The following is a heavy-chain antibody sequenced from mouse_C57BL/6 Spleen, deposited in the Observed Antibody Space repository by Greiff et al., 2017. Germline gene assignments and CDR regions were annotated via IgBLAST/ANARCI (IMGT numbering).Heavy chain of an antibody. CDR2: IDPSDSYT. V-gene: IGHV1-69*01. D-gene: IGHD2-12*01. Sequence: QVQLQQPGAELVMPGASVKLSCKASGYTFTSYWMHWVKQRPGQGLEWIGEIDPSDSYTNYNQKFKGKSTLTVDKSSSTAYMQLSSLTSEDSAVYYCARGYSSRGDAMDYWGQGTSVTVSS. CDR1: GYTFTSYW. CDR3: ARGYSSRGDAMDY. J-gene: IGHJ4*01.